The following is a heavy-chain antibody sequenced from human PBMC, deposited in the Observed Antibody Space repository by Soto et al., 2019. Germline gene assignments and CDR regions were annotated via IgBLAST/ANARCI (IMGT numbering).Heavy chain of an antibody. D-gene: IGHD5-12*01. CDR1: GGSFSGYY. Sequence: SETLSLTCAVYGGSFSGYYWSWIRQPPGKGLEWIGEINHSGSTNYNPSLKSRVTISVDTSKNQFSLKLSSVTAADMAVYYCARYYVATDKYYFDYWGQGTLVTVSS. CDR2: INHSGST. J-gene: IGHJ4*02. CDR3: ARYYVATDKYYFDY. V-gene: IGHV4-34*01.